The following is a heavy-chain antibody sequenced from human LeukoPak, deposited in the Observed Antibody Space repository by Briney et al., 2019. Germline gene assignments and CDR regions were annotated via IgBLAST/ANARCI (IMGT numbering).Heavy chain of an antibody. CDR1: GFTFSSYV. V-gene: IGHV3-23*01. CDR2: ISGSGGST. D-gene: IGHD4-17*01. Sequence: GGSLRLSCAASGFTFSSYVMSWVRQAPGKGLEWVSAISGSGGSTYYADSVKGRFTISRDNSKNTLYLQMNSLRAEDTAVYYCANSPTGFCCDWFDPWGQGTLVTVSS. J-gene: IGHJ5*02. CDR3: ANSPTGFCCDWFDP.